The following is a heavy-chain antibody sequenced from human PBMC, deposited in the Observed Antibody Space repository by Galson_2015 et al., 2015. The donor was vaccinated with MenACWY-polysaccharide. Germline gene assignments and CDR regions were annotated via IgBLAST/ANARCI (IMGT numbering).Heavy chain of an antibody. CDR2: IIPIFGTA. Sequence: SVKVSCKASGGTFSSYAISWVRQAPGQGLEWMGGIIPIFGTANYAQKFQGRVTITADEATSTAHMELSSLRSEDTAVYYCARDPLALDYYDSSGYNTLTVGYFDYWGQGTLVTVSS. V-gene: IGHV1-69*13. D-gene: IGHD3-22*01. CDR3: ARDPLALDYYDSSGYNTLTVGYFDY. CDR1: GGTFSSYA. J-gene: IGHJ4*02.